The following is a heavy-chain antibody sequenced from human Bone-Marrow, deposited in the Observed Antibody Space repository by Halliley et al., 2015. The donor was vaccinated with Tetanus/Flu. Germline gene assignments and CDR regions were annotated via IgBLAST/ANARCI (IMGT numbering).Heavy chain of an antibody. J-gene: IGHJ6*02. V-gene: IGHV3-7*01. CDR1: GFTFRSYW. CDR2: IKQDGSEK. D-gene: IGHD3-22*01. CDR3: AREKTAAVVIDYYYYGMDV. Sequence: SLRLSCAASGFTFRSYWMSWVRQAPGKGLEWVANIKQDGSEKYYVGSVKGRSTISRDNAKNSLYLQMNSLRAEDTAVYYCAREKTAAVVIDYYYYGMDVWGQGTTVTVSS.